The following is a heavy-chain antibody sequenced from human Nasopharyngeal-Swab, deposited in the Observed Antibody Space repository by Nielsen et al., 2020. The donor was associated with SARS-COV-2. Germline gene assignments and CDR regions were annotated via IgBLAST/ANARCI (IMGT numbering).Heavy chain of an antibody. CDR1: GGSISSSSYY. CDR3: AVLSPRGGHWFDP. J-gene: IGHJ5*02. CDR2: VFYSGTT. D-gene: IGHD2-2*01. V-gene: IGHV4-39*01. Sequence: GSLRPSCTVSGGSISSSSYYWVWVRQPPGKGLEWIGSVFYSGTTYYNPSLRSRLTISVDTSKNQFSLRVNSVTAADTAVYYCAVLSPRGGHWFDPWGQGTLVTVSS.